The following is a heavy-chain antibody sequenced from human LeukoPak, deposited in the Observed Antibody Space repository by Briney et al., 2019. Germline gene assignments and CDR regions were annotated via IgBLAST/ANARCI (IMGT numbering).Heavy chain of an antibody. Sequence: SETLSLTCTVSGGSISSSSYYWGWIRQPPGKGLEWFGSIYFSGSTYYRPSIKCRVSISVDTSKNQFSLKLSSVTAADTAVYYCARDWGYYDFWSGFAYYFDYWGQGTLVTVSS. CDR3: ARDWGYYDFWSGFAYYFDY. J-gene: IGHJ4*02. CDR1: GGSISSSSYY. V-gene: IGHV4-39*07. D-gene: IGHD3-3*01. CDR2: IYFSGST.